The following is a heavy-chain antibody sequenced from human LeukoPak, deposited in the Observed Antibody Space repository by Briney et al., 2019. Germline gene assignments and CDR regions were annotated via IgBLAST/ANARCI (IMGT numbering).Heavy chain of an antibody. D-gene: IGHD3-3*01. CDR3: ARDRGGVTIFALYY. Sequence: GGSLRLSCAASGFTFSSYAMSWVRQAPGKGLEWVSVIYSGGSTYYADSVKGRFTISRDNSKNTLYLQMNSLRAEDTAVYYCARDRGGVTIFALYYWGQGTLVTVSS. CDR2: IYSGGST. V-gene: IGHV3-53*01. CDR1: GFTFSSYA. J-gene: IGHJ4*02.